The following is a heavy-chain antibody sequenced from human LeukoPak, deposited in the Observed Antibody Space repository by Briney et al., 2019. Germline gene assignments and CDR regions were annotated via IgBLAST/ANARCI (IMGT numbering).Heavy chain of an antibody. Sequence: GASVNVSCKASGYTFTSYYMHWVRQAPGQGLEWMGIINPSGGSTSYAQKFQGRVTMTRDTSTSTVYMELSSLRSEDTAVYYCARDRTDWGMDVWGQGTTVTVSS. CDR3: ARDRTDWGMDV. CDR2: INPSGGST. D-gene: IGHD3-9*01. CDR1: GYTFTSYY. J-gene: IGHJ6*02. V-gene: IGHV1-46*01.